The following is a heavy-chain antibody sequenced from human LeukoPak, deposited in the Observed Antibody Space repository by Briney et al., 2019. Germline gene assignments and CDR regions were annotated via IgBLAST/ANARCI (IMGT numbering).Heavy chain of an antibody. D-gene: IGHD1-7*01. V-gene: IGHV1-2*02. CDR2: INPNSGGT. J-gene: IGHJ4*02. CDR3: ARDTSRYNWNYFPDY. Sequence: GASVKVSCKASGYTFTGYYIHWVRQAPGQGLEWMGWINPNSGGTNYAQKFQGRVTMTRDTSISTAYMELSRLRSDDTAVYYCARDTSRYNWNYFPDYWGQGTLVTVSS. CDR1: GYTFTGYY.